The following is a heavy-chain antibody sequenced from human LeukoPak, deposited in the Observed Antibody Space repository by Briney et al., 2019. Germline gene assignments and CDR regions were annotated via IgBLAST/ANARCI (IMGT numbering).Heavy chain of an antibody. Sequence: AGGSLRLSCAVSGLTFAAYAMTWVRQAPEKGLEWVSTISDSGGSTYYADSLKGRFTISRDNSKNTLYLQVDGLRAEDTAVYYCAKLGGYCSSGSCRDFDYWGQGTLVTVSS. CDR2: ISDSGGST. CDR3: AKLGGYCSSGSCRDFDY. V-gene: IGHV3-23*01. D-gene: IGHD2-15*01. J-gene: IGHJ4*02. CDR1: GLTFAAYA.